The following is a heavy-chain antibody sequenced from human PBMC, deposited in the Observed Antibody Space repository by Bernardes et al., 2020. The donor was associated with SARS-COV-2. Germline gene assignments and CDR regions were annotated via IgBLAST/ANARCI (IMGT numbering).Heavy chain of an antibody. CDR1: GGTFSTSA. V-gene: IGHV1-69*13. D-gene: IGHD2-15*01. CDR3: ARMSGHCRGASCYPGQYYFDY. J-gene: IGHJ4*02. CDR2: IIPMFGTA. Sequence: SVKVSCKASGGTFSTSAISWVRQAPGQGLEWMGRIIPMFGTAAYAQKFQDRVTITADESTNTAYMELSSLRSEDTAVYYCARMSGHCRGASCYPGQYYFDYWGQGTLVTVS.